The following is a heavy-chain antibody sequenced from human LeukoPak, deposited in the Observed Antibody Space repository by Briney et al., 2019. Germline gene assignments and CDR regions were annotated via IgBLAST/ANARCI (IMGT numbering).Heavy chain of an antibody. CDR1: GYTFTSYG. Sequence: ASVKVSCKASGYTFTSYGISWVRQAPGQGLEWMGWISAYNGNTNYAQKLQGRVTMTTDTSTSTAYMELRSLGSDDTAVYYCARDSDPYYYDSSGRFDYWGQGTLVTVSS. J-gene: IGHJ4*02. CDR2: ISAYNGNT. D-gene: IGHD3-22*01. V-gene: IGHV1-18*01. CDR3: ARDSDPYYYDSSGRFDY.